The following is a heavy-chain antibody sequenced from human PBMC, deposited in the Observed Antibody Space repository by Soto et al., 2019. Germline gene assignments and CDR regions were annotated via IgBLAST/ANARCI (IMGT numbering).Heavy chain of an antibody. CDR2: ISYDGSNK. Sequence: GSLRLSCAASGFTFSSYAMHWVRQAPGKGLEWVAVISYDGSNKYYADSVKGRFTISRDNSKNTLYLQMNSLRAEDTAVYYCARVRPSGQPLFDPWGQGTLVTVSS. D-gene: IGHD3-10*01. CDR3: ARVRPSGQPLFDP. CDR1: GFTFSSYA. J-gene: IGHJ5*02. V-gene: IGHV3-30-3*01.